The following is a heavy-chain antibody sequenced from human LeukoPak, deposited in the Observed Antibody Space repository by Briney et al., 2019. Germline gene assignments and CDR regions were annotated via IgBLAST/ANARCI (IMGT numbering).Heavy chain of an antibody. J-gene: IGHJ4*02. CDR1: GFTFSSYG. CDR2: IWYDGTNK. CDR3: AKDTSSPIFGVACYFDS. V-gene: IGHV3-33*06. Sequence: GGSLRLSCAASGFTFSSYGMHWVRQAPGKGLEWVAVIWYDGTNKYYADSVKGRFTISRDNSKNTLYLQLNSLRAEDTAVYYCAKDTSSPIFGVACYFDSWGQGTLVTVSS. D-gene: IGHD3-3*01.